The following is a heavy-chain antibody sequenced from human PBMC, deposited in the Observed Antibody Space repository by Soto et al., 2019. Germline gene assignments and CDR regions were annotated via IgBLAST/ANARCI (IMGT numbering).Heavy chain of an antibody. CDR2: ISGSGGDA. D-gene: IGHD4-17*01. V-gene: IGHV3-23*01. CDR3: AKILSTVSTYYYGMDV. CDR1: GSSFSTYP. J-gene: IGHJ6*02. Sequence: PXASLRLSCAASGSSFSTYPMIWVRQAPGKRLEGVSSISGSGGDAYYIDSVKGRFTISRDNSKNTVYLQMKSLRAEDTAVYYCAKILSTVSTYYYGMDVWGQGTTVTVSS.